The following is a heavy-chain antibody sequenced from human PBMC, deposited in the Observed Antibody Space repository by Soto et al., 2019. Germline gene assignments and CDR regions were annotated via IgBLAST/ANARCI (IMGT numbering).Heavy chain of an antibody. Sequence: SVKVSCKASGGTFSSYAISWVRQAPGQGLEWMGGIIPIFGTANYAQKFQGRVTITADESTSTAYMELSSLRSEDTAVYYCASNYYDSSGYHDPPNYWGQGTLVTVPQ. J-gene: IGHJ4*02. V-gene: IGHV1-69*13. CDR2: IIPIFGTA. CDR3: ASNYYDSSGYHDPPNY. D-gene: IGHD3-22*01. CDR1: GGTFSSYA.